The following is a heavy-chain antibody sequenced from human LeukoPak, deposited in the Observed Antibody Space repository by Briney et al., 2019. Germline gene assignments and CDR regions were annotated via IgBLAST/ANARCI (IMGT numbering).Heavy chain of an antibody. CDR2: IYYSGST. D-gene: IGHD6-13*01. J-gene: IGHJ3*02. CDR1: GGSISSSSYY. Sequence: SETLSLTCTVSGGSISSSSYYWGWIRQPPGKGLEWIGGIYYSGSTYYNPSLKSRVTISVDTSKNQFSLKLSSVTAADTAVYYCARDAAAIDAFDIWGQGTMVTVSS. V-gene: IGHV4-39*07. CDR3: ARDAAAIDAFDI.